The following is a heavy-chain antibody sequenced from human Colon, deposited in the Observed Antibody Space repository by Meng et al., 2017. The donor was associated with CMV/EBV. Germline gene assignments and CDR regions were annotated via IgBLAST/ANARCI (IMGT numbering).Heavy chain of an antibody. V-gene: IGHV3-7*01. CDR3: ARDEGWGDSGGYYATWFDP. J-gene: IGHJ5*02. CDR1: GLSLSYYG. Sequence: GESLKISCEVSGLSLSYYGMSWVRRAPGKGLEWVANIKPDRSEKLYVDSVKGRFTISRDNAENSLYLQMNSLRAEDTAVYYCARDEGWGDSGGYYATWFDPWGQGTQVTVSS. CDR2: IKPDRSEK. D-gene: IGHD3-22*01.